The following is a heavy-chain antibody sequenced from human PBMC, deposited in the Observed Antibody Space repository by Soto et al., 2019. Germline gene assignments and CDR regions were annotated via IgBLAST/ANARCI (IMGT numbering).Heavy chain of an antibody. D-gene: IGHD1-26*01. J-gene: IGHJ4*02. Sequence: ASVKVSCKASGYTFTSYGVSWVRQAPGQGLEWMGWISAYNGNRNYAQRVQGRVTMTTDTSTNTAYMELRSLRSDDTAVYYCARDQVGATGDYWGQGTLVTVSS. CDR2: ISAYNGNR. CDR1: GYTFTSYG. V-gene: IGHV1-18*01. CDR3: ARDQVGATGDY.